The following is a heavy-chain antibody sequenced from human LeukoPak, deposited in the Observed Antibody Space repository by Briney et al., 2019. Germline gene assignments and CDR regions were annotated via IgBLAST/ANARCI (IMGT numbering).Heavy chain of an antibody. J-gene: IGHJ4*02. CDR3: ARSLYCSGGSCRVPY. CDR1: GFTFSSYS. Sequence: GSLRLSCAASGFTFSSYSMNWVRQAPGKGLEWVSYISSSGTIYYADSVKGRFTISRDNAKNSLYLQMNSLRDEDTAVYYCARSLYCSGGSCRVPYWGQGTLVTVSS. V-gene: IGHV3-48*02. D-gene: IGHD2-15*01. CDR2: ISSSGTI.